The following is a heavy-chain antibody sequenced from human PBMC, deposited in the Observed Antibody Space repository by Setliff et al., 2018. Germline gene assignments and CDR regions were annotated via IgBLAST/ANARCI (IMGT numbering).Heavy chain of an antibody. CDR1: GSSFSSYT. Sequence: ASVKVSCKASGSSFSSYTISWVRQAPGQGLEWMGRFIPMKGRADYAQNFQGRVTIIADKSTSTVYMELSSLRSEDTAVYYCARDDSSGYHTTYFDYWGQGTLVTVSS. V-gene: IGHV1-69*08. CDR2: FIPMKGRA. CDR3: ARDDSSGYHTTYFDY. J-gene: IGHJ4*02. D-gene: IGHD3-22*01.